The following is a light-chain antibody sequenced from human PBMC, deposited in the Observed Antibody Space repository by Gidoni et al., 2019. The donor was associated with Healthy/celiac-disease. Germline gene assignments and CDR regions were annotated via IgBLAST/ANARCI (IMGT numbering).Light chain of an antibody. CDR1: QSVSSY. CDR2: DAS. V-gene: IGKV3-11*01. CDR3: QQRSNWPPPT. J-gene: IGKJ4*01. Sequence: EIVLTQSPATLSLSPGERATLSCRASQSVSSYLAWYQQKPGQAPRLLIYDASNRATGIPARFIGSGSGTDFTLTISSLEPEDFAVYYCQQRSNWPPPTFGGGTKVEIK.